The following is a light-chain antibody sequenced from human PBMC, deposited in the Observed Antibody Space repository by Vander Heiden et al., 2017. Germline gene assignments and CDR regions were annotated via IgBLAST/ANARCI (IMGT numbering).Light chain of an antibody. CDR1: QSVSSY. CDR2: DAS. Sequence: EIVLTQSPATLPLSPGERATLSCRASQSVSSYLAWYQQKPGQAPRLLIYDASNRATGIPARFSGSGSGTDFTLTISSLEPEDFAVYYCQQRRAFGQGTKVEIK. J-gene: IGKJ1*01. V-gene: IGKV3-11*01. CDR3: QQRRA.